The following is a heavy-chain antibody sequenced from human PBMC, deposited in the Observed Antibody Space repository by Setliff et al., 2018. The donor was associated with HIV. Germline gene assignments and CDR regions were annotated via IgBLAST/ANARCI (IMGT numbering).Heavy chain of an antibody. Sequence: PSETLSLTCTVSGGSIRNVDYFWSWIRLPAGKGLEWIGRFYTSGSTNYNPPFKSRVTISEGTSENQFSLKLTSVAAADRGINYCARGGGRVVRGLIGMYYFDYWGQGILVTVSS. CDR2: FYTSGST. J-gene: IGHJ4*02. CDR3: ARGGGRVVRGLIGMYYFDY. D-gene: IGHD3-10*01. V-gene: IGHV4-61*02. CDR1: GGSIRNVDYF.